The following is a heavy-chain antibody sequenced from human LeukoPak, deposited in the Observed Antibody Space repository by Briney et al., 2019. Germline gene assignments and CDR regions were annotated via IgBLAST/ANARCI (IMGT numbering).Heavy chain of an antibody. J-gene: IGHJ3*02. CDR2: IYHSGST. V-gene: IGHV4-38-2*01. D-gene: IGHD4-17*01. CDR3: ARHVRMTTVTADAFDI. CDR1: GYSISSGYY. Sequence: SETLSLTCAVSGYSISSGYYWGWIRQPPGKGLEWIGSIYHSGSTYYNPSLKSRVTISVDTSKNQFSLKLSSVTAADTAVYYCARHVRMTTVTADAFDIWGQGTMVTVSS.